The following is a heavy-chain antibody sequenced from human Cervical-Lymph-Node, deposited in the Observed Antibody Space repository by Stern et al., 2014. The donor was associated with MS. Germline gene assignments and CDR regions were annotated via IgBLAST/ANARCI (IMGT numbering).Heavy chain of an antibody. CDR2: SNAGHGNT. CDR1: GYTFTRDG. CDR3: ARGGGGYSYGLDY. D-gene: IGHD5-18*01. Sequence: VQLVESGAEVRKPGASVKVSCKASGYTFTRDGIHWGRQAPGQRLEWMGWSNAGHGNTKYSQEFQGRVTITRDTSASTAYMELGSLRSEDMAVYYCARGGGGYSYGLDYWGQGTLVTVSS. V-gene: IGHV1-3*02. J-gene: IGHJ4*02.